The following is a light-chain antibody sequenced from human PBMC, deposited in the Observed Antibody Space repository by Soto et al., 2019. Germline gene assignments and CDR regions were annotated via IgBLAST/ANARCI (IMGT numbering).Light chain of an antibody. J-gene: IGKJ2*01. CDR1: QSVTNNY. CDR2: GSS. Sequence: EVVLTQSPGTLSLSPGERATLSCRASQSVTNNYLAWYQQRPGQAPRLLIFGSSDRATGIPDRFSGSGSGTXXTXTISRLEPEDFAVYYCHQYGSSPPYTFGQGTKLEIK. V-gene: IGKV3-20*01. CDR3: HQYGSSPPYT.